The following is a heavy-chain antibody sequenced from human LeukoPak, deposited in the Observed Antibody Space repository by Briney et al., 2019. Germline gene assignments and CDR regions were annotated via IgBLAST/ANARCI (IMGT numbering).Heavy chain of an antibody. CDR2: IKPDGSQR. Sequence: GGSLRLSCAASGLTFSSYWMSWVRQAPGKGLEWVANIKPDGSQRYYVDSVKGRFTISRDNAENSVHLQMNSLRAEDTAIYFCTRSSAGFDYWGQGILVTVSS. CDR3: TRSSAGFDY. D-gene: IGHD6-25*01. CDR1: GLTFSSYW. V-gene: IGHV3-7*01. J-gene: IGHJ4*02.